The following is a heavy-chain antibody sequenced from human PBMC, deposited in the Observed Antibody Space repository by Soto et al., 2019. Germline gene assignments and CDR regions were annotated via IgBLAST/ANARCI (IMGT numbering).Heavy chain of an antibody. CDR3: ARFARRFSDILTGPRFNYYYYYGMDV. J-gene: IGHJ6*02. CDR2: IYPGDSDT. Sequence: GESLKISCKGSGYSFTSYWIGWVRQMPGKGLEWMGIIYPGDSDTRYSPSFQGQVTISADKSISTAYLQWSSLKASDTAMYYCARFARRFSDILTGPRFNYYYYYGMDVWGQGTTVTVSS. CDR1: GYSFTSYW. V-gene: IGHV5-51*01. D-gene: IGHD3-9*01.